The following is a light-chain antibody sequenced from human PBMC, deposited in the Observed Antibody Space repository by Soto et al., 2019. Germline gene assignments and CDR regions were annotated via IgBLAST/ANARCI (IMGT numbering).Light chain of an antibody. Sequence: QSVMTQPPSASGSPGHSVTISCTGTSSDVGGYNYVSWYQHHPGNAPKLMIYEVNKRTSGVPDRFSGSKSGNTASLTVSGLQAEDEADYSCSSYEGSNTPYVFGTGTKVTVL. CDR3: SSYEGSNTPYV. J-gene: IGLJ1*01. CDR2: EVN. CDR1: SSDVGGYNY. V-gene: IGLV2-8*01.